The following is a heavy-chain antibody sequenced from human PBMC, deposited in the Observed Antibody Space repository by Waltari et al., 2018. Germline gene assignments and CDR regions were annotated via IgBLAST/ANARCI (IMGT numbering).Heavy chain of an antibody. CDR1: GYTFTSYA. D-gene: IGHD3-3*01. CDR3: ARSGNHYDFWSGYYQYYYYGMDV. J-gene: IGHJ6*02. CDR2: INAGNGNT. Sequence: QVQLVQSGAEVKKPGASVKVSCKASGYTFTSYAMHWVRQAHGQRIEWLGWINAGNGNTKYSQKFQGRVTITRDTSASTAYMELSSLRSEDTPVYYCARSGNHYDFWSGYYQYYYYGMDVWGQGTTVTVSS. V-gene: IGHV1-3*01.